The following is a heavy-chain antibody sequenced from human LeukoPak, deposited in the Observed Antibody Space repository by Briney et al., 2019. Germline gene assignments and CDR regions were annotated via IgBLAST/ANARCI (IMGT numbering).Heavy chain of an antibody. CDR2: IYYSGST. CDR1: GGSLSSSSYY. D-gene: IGHD6-19*01. Sequence: SETLSLTCTVSGGSLSSSSYYWGWIRQPPGKGLEWIGSIYYSGSTYYNPSLKSRVTISVDTSKNQFSLKLSSVTAAYTSVYYAARWSEGSSGSSYFDYWCQGTLVTVSS. J-gene: IGHJ4*02. V-gene: IGHV4-39*01. CDR3: ARWSEGSSGSSYFDY.